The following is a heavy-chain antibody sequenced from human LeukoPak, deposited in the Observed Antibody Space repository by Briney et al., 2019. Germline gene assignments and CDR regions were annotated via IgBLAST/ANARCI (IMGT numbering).Heavy chain of an antibody. CDR2: IYYSGST. CDR1: GGPISSYY. V-gene: IGHV4-59*01. J-gene: IGHJ5*02. D-gene: IGHD1-20*01. Sequence: SETLSLTCTVSGGPISSYYWSWIRQPPGKGLEWIGYIYYSGSTNYNPSLRGRVTISLDMSKNQFSLKLSSVTAADTAVYYCAGVGLNWNWFDPWGQGTLVTVSS. CDR3: AGVGLNWNWFDP.